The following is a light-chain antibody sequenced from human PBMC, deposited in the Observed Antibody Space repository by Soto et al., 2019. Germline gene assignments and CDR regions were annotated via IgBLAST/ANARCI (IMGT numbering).Light chain of an antibody. V-gene: IGLV3-25*03. J-gene: IGLJ3*02. CDR1: ALPKQY. CDR2: KDS. CDR3: QSRDTSGTYWV. Sequence: SYELTQPPSVSVSPGQTARITCSGDALPKQYAYWFQQKPGQAPVLVIYKDSERPSGIPERVSGSSSGTTVTLTISGVQAEDEADYYCQSRDTSGTYWVFGGGTKLTVL.